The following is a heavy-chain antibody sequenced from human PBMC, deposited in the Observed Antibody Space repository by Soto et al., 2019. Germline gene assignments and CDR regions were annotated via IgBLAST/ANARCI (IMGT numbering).Heavy chain of an antibody. CDR3: ARGAYCGADCHFLFDS. CDR1: GFTFNQYW. CDR2: IKQDGSKA. V-gene: IGHV3-7*01. Sequence: EVQLVESGGGLVQPGGSLRLSCAASGFTFNQYWMSWVRQAPGKGLEWVANIKQDGSKANYVDSVEGRLTIPRDNAKKSLDVQMNSLRAEDTALYYCARGAYCGADCHFLFDSWCQGSLVTVSS. J-gene: IGHJ4*02. D-gene: IGHD2-21*02.